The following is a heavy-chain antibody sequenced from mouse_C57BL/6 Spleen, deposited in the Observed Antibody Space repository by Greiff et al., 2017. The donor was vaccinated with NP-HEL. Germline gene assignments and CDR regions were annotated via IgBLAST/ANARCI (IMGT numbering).Heavy chain of an antibody. Sequence: EVQLQQSGPELVKPGASVKLSCKASGYTFTDYNMDWVKQSHGQSLEWIGDINPNNGGTIYNQKFKGKATLTVDKSSSTAYMELRSLTSEDTAVYYCASNCERAWFAYWGQGTLVTVSA. J-gene: IGHJ3*01. V-gene: IGHV1-18*01. CDR1: GYTFTDYN. D-gene: IGHD4-1*01. CDR3: ASNCERAWFAY. CDR2: INPNNGGT.